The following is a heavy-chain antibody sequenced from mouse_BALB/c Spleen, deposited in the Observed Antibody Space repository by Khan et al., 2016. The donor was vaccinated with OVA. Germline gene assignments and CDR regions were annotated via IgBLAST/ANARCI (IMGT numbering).Heavy chain of an antibody. J-gene: IGHJ4*01. CDR3: ARGSSRAMDY. Sequence: QVQLQQSGPELKKPGETVKISCKASGYTFTNYGMNWVKQAPGKGLKWMGWIYTYTGEPTYADDFKGRFAFSLESSVSTAFLQINNLTNDDTATXFCARGSSRAMDYWGQGTSVTVSS. CDR1: GYTFTNYG. CDR2: IYTYTGEP. D-gene: IGHD1-1*01. V-gene: IGHV9-3-1*01.